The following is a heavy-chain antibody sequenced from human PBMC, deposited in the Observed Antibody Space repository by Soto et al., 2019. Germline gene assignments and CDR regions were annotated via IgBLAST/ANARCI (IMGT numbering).Heavy chain of an antibody. J-gene: IGHJ5*02. CDR1: GFTFSSYA. CDR3: AKSYSSSPLGDNWFDP. CDR2: ISGSGGST. D-gene: IGHD6-6*01. Sequence: PVGSLRLSCAASGFTFSSYAMSWVRQAPVKGLEWVSAISGSGGSTYYADSVKGRFTISRDNSKNTLYLQMNSLRAEDTAVYYCAKSYSSSPLGDNWFDPWGQGTLVTVSS. V-gene: IGHV3-23*01.